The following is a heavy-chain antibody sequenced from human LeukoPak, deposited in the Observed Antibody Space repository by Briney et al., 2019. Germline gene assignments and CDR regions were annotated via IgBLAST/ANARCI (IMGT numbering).Heavy chain of an antibody. CDR1: GYTFTSYY. V-gene: IGHV1-46*01. Sequence: ASVKVSCKASGYTFTSYYMHWVRQAPGQGLEWMGIINPSGGSTSYAQKFQGRVTMTRDMSTSTAYMELSRLRSDDTAVYYCARDALVAAAKSGYYYYYYYMDVWGKGTTVTVSS. J-gene: IGHJ6*03. CDR2: INPSGGST. D-gene: IGHD6-13*01. CDR3: ARDALVAAAKSGYYYYYYYMDV.